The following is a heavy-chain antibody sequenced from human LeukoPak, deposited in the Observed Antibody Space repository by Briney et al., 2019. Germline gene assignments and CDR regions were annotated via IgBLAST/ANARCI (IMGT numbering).Heavy chain of an antibody. J-gene: IGHJ4*02. CDR2: ISGSSTYT. Sequence: PGGSLRLSCAASGFTFSDYYMSWIRKAPGKGLEWVSYISGSSTYTSYADSVKGRFTISRDNAKNSLYLQMNSLRGEDTAVYYCMSNPRTVTTSYWGQGTLVTVSS. CDR3: MSNPRTVTTSY. D-gene: IGHD1-7*01. CDR1: GFTFSDYY. V-gene: IGHV3-11*06.